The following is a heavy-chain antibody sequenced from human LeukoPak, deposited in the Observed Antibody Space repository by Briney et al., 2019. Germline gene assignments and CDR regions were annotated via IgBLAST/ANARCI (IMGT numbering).Heavy chain of an antibody. Sequence: PGGSLRLSCAASGFTFSSYWMSWVRQAPGKGLEWVANIKQDGSEKYYVDSVKGRFTVSRDNAKNSLYLQMNSLRAEDTAVYYCAKETREAIQLWPGYMDVWGKGTTVTVSS. CDR2: IKQDGSEK. D-gene: IGHD5-18*01. V-gene: IGHV3-7*01. J-gene: IGHJ6*03. CDR1: GFTFSSYW. CDR3: AKETREAIQLWPGYMDV.